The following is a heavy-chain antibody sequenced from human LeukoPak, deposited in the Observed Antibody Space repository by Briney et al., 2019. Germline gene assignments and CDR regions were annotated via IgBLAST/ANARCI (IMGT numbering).Heavy chain of an antibody. CDR1: GFTFSSYG. CDR3: AKGRGAFDI. CDR2: ISYDGSNK. J-gene: IGHJ3*02. D-gene: IGHD3-10*01. Sequence: GSLRLSCAASGFTFSSYGMHWVRQAPGKGLEWVAVISYDGSNKYYADSVKGRFTISRDNSKNTLYLQMNSLRAEDTAVYYCAKGRGAFDIWGQGTMVTVSS. V-gene: IGHV3-30*18.